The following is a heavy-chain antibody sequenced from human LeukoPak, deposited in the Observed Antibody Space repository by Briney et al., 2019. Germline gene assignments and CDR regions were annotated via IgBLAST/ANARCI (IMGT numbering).Heavy chain of an antibody. V-gene: IGHV1-69*05. CDR3: ARGSTRGYSYGYYDYFDY. D-gene: IGHD5-18*01. CDR1: GGTFSSYA. Sequence: ASVKVSCKASGGTFSSYAISWVRQAPGQGLEWMGGIIPIFGTANYAQKFQGRVTITTDESTSTAYMELSGLRSEDTAVYYCARGSTRGYSYGYYDYFDYWGQGTLVTVSS. J-gene: IGHJ4*02. CDR2: IIPIFGTA.